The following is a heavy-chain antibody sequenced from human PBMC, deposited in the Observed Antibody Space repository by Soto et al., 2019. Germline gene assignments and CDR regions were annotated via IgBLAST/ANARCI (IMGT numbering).Heavy chain of an antibody. D-gene: IGHD3-3*01. V-gene: IGHV3-30*18. J-gene: IGHJ6*02. Sequence: PGESLKISCAASGFTFSSYGMHWVRQAPGKGLEWAAVISYDGSNKYYADSVKGRFTISRDNSKNTLYLQMNSLRAEDTAVYYCAKSSPSITIFGVAIAMDYYYYSGMDVWGQGTTVTVSS. CDR2: ISYDGSNK. CDR1: GFTFSSYG. CDR3: AKSSPSITIFGVAIAMDYYYYSGMDV.